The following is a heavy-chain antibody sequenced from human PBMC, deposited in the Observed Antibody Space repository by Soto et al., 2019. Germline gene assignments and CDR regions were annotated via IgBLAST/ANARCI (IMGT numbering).Heavy chain of an antibody. CDR2: IYPADSDT. Sequence: GESLKISCKGSGYDFTNYWIAWVRLMPGKGLEWMGIIYPADSDTRYNPSFQGQVTISADKSISTAYLQWSSLKASDTAMYYCARQLKGCGSTSCFNYFYYGLDVWGRGTTVTVSS. V-gene: IGHV5-51*01. J-gene: IGHJ6*02. CDR1: GYDFTNYW. D-gene: IGHD2-2*01. CDR3: ARQLKGCGSTSCFNYFYYGLDV.